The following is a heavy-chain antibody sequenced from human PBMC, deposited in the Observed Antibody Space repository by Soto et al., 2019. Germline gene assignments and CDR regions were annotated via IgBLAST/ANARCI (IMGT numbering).Heavy chain of an antibody. CDR1: GFSLSTSGVG. CDR2: IYWDDDK. CDR3: AYRAYNSGSDVFDM. D-gene: IGHD5-12*01. Sequence: QITLQESGPTLVRPTQTLTLTCTFSGFSLSTSGVGVGWIRQPPGKALEWLALIYWDDDKRYSPSLKSRLTITKDTSKNQVVLTMTNMDPVETATYYCAYRAYNSGSDVFDMWGQGTMVTVSS. V-gene: IGHV2-5*02. J-gene: IGHJ3*02.